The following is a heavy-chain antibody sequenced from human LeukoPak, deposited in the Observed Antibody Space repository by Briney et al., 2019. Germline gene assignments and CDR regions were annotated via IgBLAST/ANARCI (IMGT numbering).Heavy chain of an antibody. D-gene: IGHD3-22*01. CDR2: INHSGST. CDR3: ARGRQPTYYYDSSGYYSS. V-gene: IGHV4-39*07. CDR1: GGSISSSSYY. Sequence: SETLSLTCTVSGGSISSSSYYWNWIRQPPGKGLEWIGEINHSGSTNYNPSLKSRVTISVDTSKNQFSLKLSSVTAADTAVYYCARGRQPTYYYDSSGYYSSWGQGTLVTVSS. J-gene: IGHJ5*02.